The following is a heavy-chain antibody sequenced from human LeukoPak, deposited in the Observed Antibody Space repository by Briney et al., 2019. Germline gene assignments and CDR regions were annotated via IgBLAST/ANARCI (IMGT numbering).Heavy chain of an antibody. CDR2: ISANGGGT. V-gene: IGHV3-23*01. D-gene: IGHD6-13*01. CDR3: AKGSSPFDY. Sequence: PWGVLRLPCAASGFTFSNYAMGWVRQAPGKGLEWVSAISANGGGTYYADSVKGRFTISRDNSKNTLYLQMNSLRAEDTAVYYCAKGSSPFDYWGQGTLVTVSS. CDR1: GFTFSNYA. J-gene: IGHJ4*02.